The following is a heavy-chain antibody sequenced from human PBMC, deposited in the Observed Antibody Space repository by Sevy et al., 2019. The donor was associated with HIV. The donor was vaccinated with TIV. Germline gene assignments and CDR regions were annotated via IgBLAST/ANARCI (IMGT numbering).Heavy chain of an antibody. CDR1: GLTFSSHT. J-gene: IGHJ4*02. CDR2: ISYDGSKK. Sequence: GGSLRLSCAASGLTFSSHTMHWVRQAPGKGLEWVAVISYDGSKKYYGDSVKGRFTISRDNSKNMLYLQRNSLRAYETAVYYCARADYGDYSGEFDYWGQGTLVTVSS. V-gene: IGHV3-30-3*01. CDR3: ARADYGDYSGEFDY. D-gene: IGHD4-17*01.